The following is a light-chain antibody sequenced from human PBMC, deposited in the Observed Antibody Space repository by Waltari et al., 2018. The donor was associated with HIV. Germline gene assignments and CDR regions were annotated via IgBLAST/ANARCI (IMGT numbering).Light chain of an antibody. CDR1: SSDINYFTS. CDR3: SSNTTDSTWV. V-gene: IGLV2-14*01. Sequence: QSVLTQPASVSGSPGQPLSISCTGASSDINYFTSVSWYQQHTGKAPKLIIFEVTNRPSGVSSRLSGSKSGNTAFLTISGLQADDEANYYCSSNTTDSTWVFGGGTKVTVL. CDR2: EVT. J-gene: IGLJ3*02.